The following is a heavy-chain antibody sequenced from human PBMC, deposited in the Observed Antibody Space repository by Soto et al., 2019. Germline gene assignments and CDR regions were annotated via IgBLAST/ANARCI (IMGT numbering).Heavy chain of an antibody. CDR1: GGSISSYY. Sequence: QVQLQESGTGLVKPSETLSLTCTVSGGSISSYYLSWIRQPPGKGLEWIVYIYYSGITNYNPSLKSRVTISVVTSKNPFSLKLSSVTAADTAVSHCARMWGISPYYFAYWGQGPQVSVSS. D-gene: IGHD6-13*01. J-gene: IGHJ4*02. CDR3: ARMWGISPYYFAY. CDR2: IYYSGIT. V-gene: IGHV4-59*01.